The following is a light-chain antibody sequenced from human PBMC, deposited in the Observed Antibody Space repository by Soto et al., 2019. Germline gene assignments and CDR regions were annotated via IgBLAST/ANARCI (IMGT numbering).Light chain of an antibody. J-gene: IGLJ3*02. CDR1: SSNIGAGYD. Sequence: QSVLTQPPSVSGAPGQRVTISCTGSSSNIGAGYDVHWYQQLPGTAPKLLIYGNSNRPSGVPDRFSGSKSSTSASLAITGLQAEDEADYYCQSYDSSLSGWVFGGGTTLTVL. CDR3: QSYDSSLSGWV. CDR2: GNS. V-gene: IGLV1-40*01.